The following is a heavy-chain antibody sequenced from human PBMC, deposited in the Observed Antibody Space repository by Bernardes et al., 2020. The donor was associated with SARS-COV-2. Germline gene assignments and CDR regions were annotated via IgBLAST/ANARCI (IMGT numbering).Heavy chain of an antibody. CDR2: ISPYNGHT. CDR1: GYSFTSYG. CDR3: TRDLDGSSRASGF. D-gene: IGHD1-26*01. V-gene: IGHV1-18*01. J-gene: IGHJ1*01. Sequence: ASVKVSCMASGYSFTSYGLTWMRQAPGQGLEWVGWISPYNGHTNYAQKVQGRVTMTTDTSTSTAYMELRSLRSDDTAVYYCTRDLDGSSRASGFWGQGTLVTVSS.